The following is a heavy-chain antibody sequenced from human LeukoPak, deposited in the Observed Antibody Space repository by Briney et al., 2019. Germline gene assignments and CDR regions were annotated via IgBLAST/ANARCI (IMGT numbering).Heavy chain of an antibody. CDR3: AVQNDYYYYTMDV. Sequence: PGGSLRLSCVTSGGFSFSSYWMSWVRQAPGKGLEWVANIKQDGSEKNYVDSVKGRFTISRDNAKNSLYLQMNSPRAEDTAVYYCAVQNDYYYYTMDVWGQGTTVTVSS. CDR2: IKQDGSEK. V-gene: IGHV3-7*01. CDR1: GGFSFSSYW. J-gene: IGHJ6*02.